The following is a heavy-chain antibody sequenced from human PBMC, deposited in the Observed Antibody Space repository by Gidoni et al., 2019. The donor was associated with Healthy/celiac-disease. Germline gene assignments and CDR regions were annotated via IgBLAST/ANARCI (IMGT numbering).Heavy chain of an antibody. CDR1: GGSFSGYY. V-gene: IGHV4-34*01. CDR2: INHSGST. J-gene: IGHJ6*02. CDR3: ARNLKDYYYYGMDV. Sequence: QVQLQQWGAGLLKPSETLSLTCAVYGGSFSGYYWSWIRQPPGKGLEWIGEINHSGSTNYNPSLKSRVTISVDTSKNQFSLKLSSVTAADTAVYYCARNLKDYYYYGMDVWGQGTTVTVSS.